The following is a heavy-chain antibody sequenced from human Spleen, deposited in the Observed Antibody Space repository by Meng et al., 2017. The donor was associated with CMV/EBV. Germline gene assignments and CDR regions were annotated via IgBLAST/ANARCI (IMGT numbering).Heavy chain of an antibody. D-gene: IGHD3-22*01. Sequence: GESLKISCAASAFTFSSSWMHWVRQAPGKGLVWVSRINSDGSSTTYADSVKGRFTISRDNAKNTLYLQMNRLRAEDTAVYYCARDDSSGFDYWGQGTLVTVSS. V-gene: IGHV3-74*01. CDR2: INSDGSST. CDR1: AFTFSSSW. J-gene: IGHJ4*02. CDR3: ARDDSSGFDY.